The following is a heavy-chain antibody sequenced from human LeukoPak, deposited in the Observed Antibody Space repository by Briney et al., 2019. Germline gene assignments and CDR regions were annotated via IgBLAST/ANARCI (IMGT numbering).Heavy chain of an antibody. CDR2: IYTSGST. D-gene: IGHD5-12*01. V-gene: IGHV4-4*07. CDR3: AREVEYSGYGDGYYYYYMDV. J-gene: IGHJ6*03. CDR1: GGSISSYY. Sequence: SETLSLTCTVSGGSISSYYWSWIRQPAGKGLEWIGRIYTSGSTNYNPSLKSRVTMSVDTSKNQFSLKLSSVTAADTAVYYCAREVEYSGYGDGYYYYYMDVWGKGTTVTVSS.